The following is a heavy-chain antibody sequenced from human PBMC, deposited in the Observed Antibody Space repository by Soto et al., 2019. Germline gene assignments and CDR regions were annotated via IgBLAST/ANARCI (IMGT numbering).Heavy chain of an antibody. CDR2: IYPGDSDT. Sequence: PGESLKISCNGSGYSFTDYWIGWVRQMPGKGLEWMGIIYPGDSDTRYSPSFQGQVTISADKSISTAYLQWSSLTASDIAMYYCARHTYGGYVVMDVWGQGTRVTDSS. V-gene: IGHV5-51*01. J-gene: IGHJ6*02. CDR1: GYSFTDYW. D-gene: IGHD4-17*01. CDR3: ARHTYGGYVVMDV.